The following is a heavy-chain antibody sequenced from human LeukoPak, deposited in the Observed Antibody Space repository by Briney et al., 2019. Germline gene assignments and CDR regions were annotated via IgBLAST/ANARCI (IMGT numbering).Heavy chain of an antibody. CDR3: ARAPMMGRYFDY. CDR2: ISSSGSTI. V-gene: IGHV3-11*01. CDR1: GFTFSDYY. Sequence: PGGSLRLSCAASGFTFSDYYMSWIRQTPGKGLEWVSYISSSGSTIYYADSVKGRFTISRDNAKNSLYLRMNSLRAEDTAVYYCARAPMMGRYFDYWGQGTLVTVSS. D-gene: IGHD3-22*01. J-gene: IGHJ4*02.